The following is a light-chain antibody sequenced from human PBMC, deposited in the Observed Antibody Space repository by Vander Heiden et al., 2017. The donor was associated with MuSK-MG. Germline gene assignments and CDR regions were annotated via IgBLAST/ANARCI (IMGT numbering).Light chain of an antibody. CDR1: QSLVNTDGTTC. Sequence: EIVMTQTPLSLSVTPGQPASISCRSSQSLVNTDGTTCLYWYMQKPGQPPQLLIYEVSNRFSGVPDRFSGSGSGTDFTLKISRVEAEDVGVYYCMESVQLPFSLTFGGGTKVEIK. J-gene: IGKJ4*01. CDR2: EVS. V-gene: IGKV2D-29*01. CDR3: MESVQLPFSLT.